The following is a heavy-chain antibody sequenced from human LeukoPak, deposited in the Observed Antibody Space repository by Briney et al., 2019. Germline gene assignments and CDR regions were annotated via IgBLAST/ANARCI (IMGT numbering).Heavy chain of an antibody. J-gene: IGHJ5*02. Sequence: GGSLRLSCAASGFTFSSYGMHWVRQAPGKGLEWVAVIWYDGSNKYYADSVKGRFTISRDNSKNTLYLQMNSLRAEDTAVYYCAKGHCSGGSCYSNWFDPWGQGTLVTVSS. D-gene: IGHD2-15*01. V-gene: IGHV3-33*06. CDR2: IWYDGSNK. CDR3: AKGHCSGGSCYSNWFDP. CDR1: GFTFSSYG.